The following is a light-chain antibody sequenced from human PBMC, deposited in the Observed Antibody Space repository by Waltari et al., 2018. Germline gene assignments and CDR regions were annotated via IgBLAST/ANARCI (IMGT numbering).Light chain of an antibody. CDR2: QDN. CDR1: TLEAKF. V-gene: IGLV3-1*01. CDR3: QAWDSGSYVV. J-gene: IGLJ2*01. Sequence: SYALTPPPALSVSPGQTATTTCSGETLEAKFVYWYQQKAGQSPVLVVFQDNKRPSGITERFSGSNSGNTATLIISGSQAMDEADYYCQAWDSGSYVVFGGGTKLTVL.